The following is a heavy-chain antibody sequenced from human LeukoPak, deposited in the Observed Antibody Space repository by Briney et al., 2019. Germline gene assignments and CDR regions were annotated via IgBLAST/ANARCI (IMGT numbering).Heavy chain of an antibody. CDR1: GGSISSSNYY. CDR3: ARVSSGSYYFDS. D-gene: IGHD1-26*01. V-gene: IGHV4-39*07. Sequence: SETLSLTCSVSGGSISSSNYYWGWIRQPPGKGLEWIGEIYHSGSTNYSPSLKSRVTISVDKSKNQFSLKVTSVTAADTAVYYCARVSSGSYYFDSWGQGTLVTVSS. CDR2: IYHSGST. J-gene: IGHJ4*02.